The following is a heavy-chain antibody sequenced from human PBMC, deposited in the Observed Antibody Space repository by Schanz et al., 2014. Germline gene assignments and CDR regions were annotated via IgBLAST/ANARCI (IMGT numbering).Heavy chain of an antibody. Sequence: QLQLVQSGAEVKKPGSSVRVSCKASGGTFSRLTFSWVRQAPGQGLEWMGRVIPILGVTHYAQKFQGRVTITADKSTTTAYMDVSSLRSEDTAVYYCASSGAGYSSSWDFDYWGQGTLVTVSS. CDR2: VIPILGVT. D-gene: IGHD6-13*01. CDR3: ASSGAGYSSSWDFDY. J-gene: IGHJ4*02. CDR1: GGTFSRLT. V-gene: IGHV1-69*02.